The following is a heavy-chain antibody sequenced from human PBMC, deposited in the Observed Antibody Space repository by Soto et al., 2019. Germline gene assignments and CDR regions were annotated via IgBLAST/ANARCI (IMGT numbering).Heavy chain of an antibody. CDR2: IYSGGST. CDR3: ARGPYSSYYYYYGMDV. D-gene: IGHD6-13*01. Sequence: GGSLRLSCTASGFTVSSNYMSWVRQAPGKGLEWVSVIYSGGSTYYADSVKGRFTISRNNSKNTLYLQMNSLRAEDTAVDYCARGPYSSYYYYYGMDVWGQGTMVTVSS. J-gene: IGHJ6*02. V-gene: IGHV3-66*01. CDR1: GFTVSSNY.